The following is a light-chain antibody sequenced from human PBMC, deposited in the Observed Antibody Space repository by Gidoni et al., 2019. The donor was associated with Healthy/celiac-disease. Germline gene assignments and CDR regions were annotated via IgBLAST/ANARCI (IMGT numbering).Light chain of an antibody. CDR1: SSDVGGYNY. J-gene: IGLJ3*02. CDR2: EVS. CDR3: SSYAGSNNFWV. Sequence: QSALTQPPSASGSPGQSVTISCTGTSSDVGGYNYVSWYQQHPGKAPKLMNYEVSKRPSGVPDRFSGSKSGNTASLTVSGLQAEDEADYYCSSYAGSNNFWVFGGGTKLTVL. V-gene: IGLV2-8*01.